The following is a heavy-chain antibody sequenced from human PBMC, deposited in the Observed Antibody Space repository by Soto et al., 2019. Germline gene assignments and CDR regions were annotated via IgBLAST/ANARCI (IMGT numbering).Heavy chain of an antibody. CDR1: GFTFSNHP. D-gene: IGHD3-3*01. CDR2: ISGSGDST. CDR3: VKGKGLGITLCGVGVGIDV. J-gene: IGHJ6*02. Sequence: PGGSLRLSCAASGFTFSNHPMSWVRQAPGKGLEWVSAISGSGDSTYYADSVKGRFTISRDNPKNTLYLQMNSLRAEDTAVYYCVKGKGLGITLCGVGVGIDVSAQGTTVPVSS. V-gene: IGHV3-23*01.